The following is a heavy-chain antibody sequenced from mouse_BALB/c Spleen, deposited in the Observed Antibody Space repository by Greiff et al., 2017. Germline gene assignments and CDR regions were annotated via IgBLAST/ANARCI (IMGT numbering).Heavy chain of an antibody. J-gene: IGHJ4*01. CDR2: INPGSGGT. Sequence: QVHVKQSGAELVRPGTSVKVSCKASGYAFTNYLIEWVKQRPGQGLEWIGVINPGSGGTNYNEKFKGKATLTADKSSSTAYMQLSSLTSDDSAVYFCARGSTMITLSYAMDYWGQGTSVTVSS. D-gene: IGHD2-4*01. V-gene: IGHV1-54*01. CDR3: ARGSTMITLSYAMDY. CDR1: GYAFTNYL.